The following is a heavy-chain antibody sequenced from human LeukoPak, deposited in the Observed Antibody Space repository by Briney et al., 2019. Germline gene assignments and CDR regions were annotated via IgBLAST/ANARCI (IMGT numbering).Heavy chain of an antibody. V-gene: IGHV3-7*01. J-gene: IGHJ4*02. CDR1: GFTFSSYW. Sequence: GGSLRLFCAASGFTFSSYWMSWGRQAPGKGLKWVANINQDGSEKYYVDSVKGRFTLSRDNAKNSLYLQMNSLRAEDTAVYYCARDGNSYGYDYWGQGTLVTVSS. CDR2: INQDGSEK. CDR3: ARDGNSYGYDY. D-gene: IGHD5-18*01.